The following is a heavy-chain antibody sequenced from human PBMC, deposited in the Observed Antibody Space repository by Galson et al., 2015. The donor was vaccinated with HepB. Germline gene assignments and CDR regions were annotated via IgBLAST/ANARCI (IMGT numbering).Heavy chain of an antibody. CDR2: IGVNGGAT. V-gene: IGHV3-23*01. CDR3: AKGCGGQCYSDFDY. CDR1: GFTFSNFA. Sequence: SLRLSCAASGFTFSNFAMGWVRQAPGKGLEWVSTIGVNGGATYYADSVKGRFTISRDNSKNTLFLQMSNLKVDDTALYYCAKGCGGQCYSDFDYWGQGSLVTVSS. J-gene: IGHJ4*02. D-gene: IGHD2-21*01.